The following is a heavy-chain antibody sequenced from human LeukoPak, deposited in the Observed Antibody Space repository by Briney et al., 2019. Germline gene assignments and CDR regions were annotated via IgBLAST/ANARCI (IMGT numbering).Heavy chain of an antibody. Sequence: GASVKVSCKASGYTFTSYYMHWVRQAPGQGLEWMGIINPSGGSTSYAQKFQGRVTMTRDTSTSTVYMELSSLRSEDTAVYYCAREITYYYDSSGPGAFDIWGQGTMVTVSS. D-gene: IGHD3-22*01. CDR1: GYTFTSYY. CDR3: AREITYYYDSSGPGAFDI. CDR2: INPSGGST. V-gene: IGHV1-46*01. J-gene: IGHJ3*02.